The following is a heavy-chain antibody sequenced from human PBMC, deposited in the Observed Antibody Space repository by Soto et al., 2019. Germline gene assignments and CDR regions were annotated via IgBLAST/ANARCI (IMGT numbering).Heavy chain of an antibody. Sequence: PGESLKISCKGSGYSFTSYWIGWVRQMPGKGLEWMGIIYPGDSDTRYSPSFQGQVTISADKSISTAYLQWSSLKASDTVMYYCARWDTAMAYYYYYGMDVWDQGTTVTVSS. D-gene: IGHD5-18*01. CDR2: IYPGDSDT. CDR3: ARWDTAMAYYYYYGMDV. J-gene: IGHJ6*02. V-gene: IGHV5-51*01. CDR1: GYSFTSYW.